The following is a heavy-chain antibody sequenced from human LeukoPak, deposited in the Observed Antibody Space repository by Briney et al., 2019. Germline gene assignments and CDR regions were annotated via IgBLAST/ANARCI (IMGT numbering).Heavy chain of an antibody. CDR3: ARDRAIAAAGSLY. J-gene: IGHJ4*02. V-gene: IGHV3-21*04. Sequence: GGSLRLSCTASGFTFSSYTMTWVRQAPGKGLKWVSTITTGDGNTYYADSVKGRFTVSRDNAKKSLYLQMNSLRAEDTAVYYCARDRAIAAAGSLYWGQGTLVIVSS. CDR2: ITTGDGNT. CDR1: GFTFSSYT. D-gene: IGHD6-13*01.